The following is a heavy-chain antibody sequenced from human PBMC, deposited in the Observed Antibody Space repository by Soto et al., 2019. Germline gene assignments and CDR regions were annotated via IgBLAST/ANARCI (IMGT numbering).Heavy chain of an antibody. D-gene: IGHD1-1*01. CDR2: IIPMYSKP. CDR3: AGGDTGGYYYAMDV. Sequence: QVQLVQSGAEVKKPGSSVRVSCQASGGTFTTYAFNWVRQAPGQGLEWMGGIIPMYSKPNYAPNFLGRVTISADPSTSTGYMELATLISEFTAVSFCAGGDTGGYYYAMDVWGKGNTVTVSS. V-gene: IGHV1-69*01. J-gene: IGHJ6*01. CDR1: GGTFTTYA.